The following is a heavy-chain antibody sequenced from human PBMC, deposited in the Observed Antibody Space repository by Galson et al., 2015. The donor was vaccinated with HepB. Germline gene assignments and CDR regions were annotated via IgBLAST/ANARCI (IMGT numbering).Heavy chain of an antibody. CDR3: ARPSALSRSLDV. V-gene: IGHV5-51*03. J-gene: IGHJ6*02. Sequence: QSGAEVKKPGESLKISCKGSGYSFTTYWIAWVRQMPGKGLEWMGIIYPGDSDTKYSPSFEGQVTFSADKSINTACLQWSSLKASDTAMYFCARPSALSRSLDVWGQGTTVTVS. CDR1: GYSFTTYW. CDR2: IYPGDSDT. D-gene: IGHD2/OR15-2a*01.